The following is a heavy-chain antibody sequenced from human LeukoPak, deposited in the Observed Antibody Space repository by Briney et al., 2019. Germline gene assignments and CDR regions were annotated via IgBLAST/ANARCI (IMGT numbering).Heavy chain of an antibody. CDR3: AAGQQWLVYNN. V-gene: IGHV4-61*03. D-gene: IGHD6-19*01. CDR1: GGSISSGDYY. Sequence: PSETLSLTCIVSGGSISSGDYYWGWIRQPPGKGLEWIGYVYKNGNTNYNPSLKSRLTLPLDTSKNHFSLKLESVTAADTAVYYCAAGQQWLVYNNWGQGTLVTVSS. J-gene: IGHJ4*02. CDR2: VYKNGNT.